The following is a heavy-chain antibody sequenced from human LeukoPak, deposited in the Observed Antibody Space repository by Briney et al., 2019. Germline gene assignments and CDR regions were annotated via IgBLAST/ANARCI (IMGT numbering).Heavy chain of an antibody. Sequence: GGSLRLSCAASGFTFSSYAMSWVRQAPGEGLEWVSAISGSGGSTYYADSVKGRFTISRDNSKNTLYLQMNSLRAEDTAVYYCAPWGRYYFDYWGQGTLVTVSS. V-gene: IGHV3-23*01. J-gene: IGHJ4*02. CDR1: GFTFSSYA. CDR3: APWGRYYFDY. D-gene: IGHD3-16*01. CDR2: ISGSGGST.